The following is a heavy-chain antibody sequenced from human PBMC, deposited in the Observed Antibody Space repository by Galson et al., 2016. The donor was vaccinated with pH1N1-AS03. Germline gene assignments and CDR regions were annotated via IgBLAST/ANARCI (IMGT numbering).Heavy chain of an antibody. Sequence: SVKVSCKASGYTLSSYGINWVRQAPGQGLEWMGWMNPKSGNTDYAQKFQGRFSMTRDTSISTAYMELSSLRSEDTAIYYCARMDYNDDSGRNWFDPWGQGTLVTVS. CDR2: MNPKSGNT. CDR3: ARMDYNDDSGRNWFDP. CDR1: GYTLSSYG. J-gene: IGHJ5*02. V-gene: IGHV1-8*01. D-gene: IGHD3-22*01.